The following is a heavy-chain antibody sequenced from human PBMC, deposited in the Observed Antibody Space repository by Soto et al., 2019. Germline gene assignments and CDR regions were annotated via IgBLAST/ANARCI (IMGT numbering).Heavy chain of an antibody. J-gene: IGHJ5*01. D-gene: IGHD6-19*01. CDR1: GGSIGNYY. V-gene: IGHV4-4*07. CDR3: ARQRTYSSAWFDY. CDR2: IYTSGTT. Sequence: QVLLQESGPGLVKPSETLSLTCTVSGGSIGNYYWTWIRQPAGKGLEWIGRIYTSGTTNYNPSLKSRITMLIDPSRSQFSLRLSSVTAADTALYYCARQRTYSSAWFDYWGQGTLVTVSS.